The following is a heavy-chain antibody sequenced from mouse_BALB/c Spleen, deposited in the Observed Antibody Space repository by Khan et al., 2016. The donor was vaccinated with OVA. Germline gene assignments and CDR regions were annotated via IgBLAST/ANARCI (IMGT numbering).Heavy chain of an antibody. Sequence: LVESGPELRKPGETVMISCKASGYTLTDYGMNWVKQAPGKGLKWMGWINTYTGESTYADDFKGRFAFSLETSASTAYLQVSNLKNEDTATSFCARSYDNYKFAYWGQGTLVTVSA. D-gene: IGHD2-10*02. CDR2: INTYTGES. CDR3: ARSYDNYKFAY. CDR1: GYTLTDYG. J-gene: IGHJ3*01. V-gene: IGHV9-3-1*01.